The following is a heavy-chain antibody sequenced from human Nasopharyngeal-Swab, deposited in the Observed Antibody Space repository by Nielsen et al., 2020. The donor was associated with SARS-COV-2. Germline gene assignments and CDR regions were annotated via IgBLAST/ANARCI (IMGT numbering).Heavy chain of an antibody. J-gene: IGHJ6*02. D-gene: IGHD3-9*01. CDR1: GGSISSGGYY. V-gene: IGHV4-31*03. Sequence: SETLSLTCTVSGGSISSGGYYWSWIRQHPGKGLEWIGYIYYSGSTYYNPSLKSRVTISVDTSKKQFSLKLSSVTAADTAVYYCARGAVLRYFGYDYYYYGMDVWGQGTTVTVSS. CDR2: IYYSGST. CDR3: ARGAVLRYFGYDYYYYGMDV.